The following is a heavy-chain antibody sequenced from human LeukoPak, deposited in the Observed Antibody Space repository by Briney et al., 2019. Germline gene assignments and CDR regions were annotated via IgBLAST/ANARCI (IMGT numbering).Heavy chain of an antibody. Sequence: GGSLKLSCAASGFTFSGSTMHWVRQAPGKGLEWVAVISYDGSNKYYADSVKGRFTASRDNAENSMYLQMNSLRAEDTAVYYCARVALRPIDYSNPEFDPWGQGTLVTVSS. D-gene: IGHD4-11*01. CDR1: GFTFSGST. J-gene: IGHJ5*02. V-gene: IGHV3-30-3*01. CDR2: ISYDGSNK. CDR3: ARVALRPIDYSNPEFDP.